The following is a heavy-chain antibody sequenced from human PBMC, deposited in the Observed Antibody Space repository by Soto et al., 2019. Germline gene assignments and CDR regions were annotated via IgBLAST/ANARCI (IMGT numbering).Heavy chain of an antibody. CDR1: GDSISSADYY. Sequence: TLSLTCTVSGDSISSADYYWSWIRQTPGKGLEWIGHIFYSGTTYYNPSLKSRLTISVDTSKNHFSLRLTSVTAADTAVYYCARDLWVEPELYYYGMDVWGQGTTVTVSS. V-gene: IGHV4-30-4*01. CDR3: ARDLWVEPELYYYGMDV. J-gene: IGHJ6*02. D-gene: IGHD1-1*01. CDR2: IFYSGTT.